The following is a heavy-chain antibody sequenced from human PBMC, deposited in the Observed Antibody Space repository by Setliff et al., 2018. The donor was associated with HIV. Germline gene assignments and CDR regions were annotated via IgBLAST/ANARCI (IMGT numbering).Heavy chain of an antibody. Sequence: GGSLRLSCAVSGFKFSSYWMHWVRQAPGKGLVWVSRTNTDGSGTTYADSVKGRFTVSRDNAKNTLFLQMNSLRAEDTGVYCCARDQSVAGPTTSDYWGQGTLVTVSS. CDR1: GFKFSSYW. J-gene: IGHJ4*02. CDR2: TNTDGSGT. V-gene: IGHV3-74*03. D-gene: IGHD2-15*01. CDR3: ARDQSVAGPTTSDY.